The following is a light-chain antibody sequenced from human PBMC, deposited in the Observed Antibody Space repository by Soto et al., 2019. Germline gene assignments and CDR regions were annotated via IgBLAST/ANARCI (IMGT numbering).Light chain of an antibody. CDR1: SSDIGAYNY. Sequence: QSVLTQPASVSGSPGQSITISCTGTSSDIGAYNYVSWYQQHPGKAPKLMIYDVSYRPSGVSNRFSAFKSGNTASLTISGLQAEDEADYYCSSYTSSSTVVFGGGTKVTVL. CDR3: SSYTSSSTVV. CDR2: DVS. J-gene: IGLJ2*01. V-gene: IGLV2-14*01.